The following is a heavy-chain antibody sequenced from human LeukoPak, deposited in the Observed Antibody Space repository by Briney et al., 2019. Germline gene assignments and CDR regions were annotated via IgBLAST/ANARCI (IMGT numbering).Heavy chain of an antibody. CDR1: GGSISSSNYY. J-gene: IGHJ4*02. Sequence: PSETLSLTCTVSGGSISSSNYYWGWIRQPPGKGLEWVGNIYYSGSTYYNPSLKSRVTISVDTSKNQFSLKLSSVTAADTAVYYCARDAPGQWLVGRPFDYWGQGTLVTVSS. D-gene: IGHD6-19*01. V-gene: IGHV4-39*07. CDR3: ARDAPGQWLVGRPFDY. CDR2: IYYSGST.